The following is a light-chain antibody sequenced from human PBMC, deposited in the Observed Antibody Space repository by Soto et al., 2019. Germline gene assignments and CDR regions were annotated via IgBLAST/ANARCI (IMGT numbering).Light chain of an antibody. CDR1: NSDVGGYNY. V-gene: IGLV2-14*01. J-gene: IGLJ1*01. Sequence: QSALTQPASVSGSPGQSITISCTGTNSDVGGYNYVSWYQQHPGKAPKLMISEVSNRPSGVSNRFSGPKSGNTASLTISGLQAEDEADYYCSSYTSSSTRVFGTGTKVTVL. CDR2: EVS. CDR3: SSYTSSSTRV.